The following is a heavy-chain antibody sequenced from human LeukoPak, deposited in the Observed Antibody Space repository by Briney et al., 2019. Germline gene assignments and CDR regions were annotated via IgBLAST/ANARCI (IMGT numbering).Heavy chain of an antibody. CDR3: AREIPILDV. D-gene: IGHD2-2*01. CDR2: IYYSGST. J-gene: IGHJ6*04. CDR1: GASISSGGNS. Sequence: SETLSLTCTVSGASISSGGNSWSWIRQHPDKGLEWIGYIYYSGSTYYNPTLMGRVTMSIDTSKNQFSLRLTSVTAADTAVYYCAREIPILDVWGKGTAVTVSS. V-gene: IGHV4-31*03.